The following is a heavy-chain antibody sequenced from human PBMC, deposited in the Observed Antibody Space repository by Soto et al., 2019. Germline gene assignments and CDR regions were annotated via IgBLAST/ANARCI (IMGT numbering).Heavy chain of an antibody. CDR1: GGSISSGGYY. Sequence: PSETLSLTCTVSGGSISSGGYYWTWIRQHPGKGLEWIGYNYYSGITYYNPSLKSRVTISLDTSKNQFSLKLSSVTAADTAVYYCARNYYDSGGGFDYWGQGTLVTSPQ. D-gene: IGHD3-22*01. V-gene: IGHV4-31*03. J-gene: IGHJ4*02. CDR2: NYYSGIT. CDR3: ARNYYDSGGGFDY.